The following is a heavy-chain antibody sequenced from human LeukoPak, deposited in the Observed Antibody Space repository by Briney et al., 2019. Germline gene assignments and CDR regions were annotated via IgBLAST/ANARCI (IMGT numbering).Heavy chain of an antibody. Sequence: GGSLRLSCVASGFTFSSYAMSWVRQAPGKGLEWVSAISGSGGSTYYADSVKGRFTISRDNSKNTLYLRMNSLRAEDTAVYYCAKVPVFSLTISEVVTDDAFDIWGQGTIVTVSS. CDR1: GFTFSSYA. D-gene: IGHD3-3*01. J-gene: IGHJ3*02. CDR3: AKVPVFSLTISEVVTDDAFDI. CDR2: ISGSGGST. V-gene: IGHV3-23*01.